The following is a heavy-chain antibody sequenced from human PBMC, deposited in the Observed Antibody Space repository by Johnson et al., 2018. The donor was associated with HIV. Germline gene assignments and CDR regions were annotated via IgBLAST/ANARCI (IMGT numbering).Heavy chain of an antibody. CDR3: ARLPSGYSRDAFDI. CDR1: GFSFEDHD. J-gene: IGHJ3*02. D-gene: IGHD5-18*01. CDR2: IYSGGNT. V-gene: IGHV3-66*04. Sequence: VQLVESGGGLVQPGGSLRLSCAASGFSFEDHDMSWVRQVPGKGLEWVSVIYSGGNTYYADSVRGRFTISRDDSKNTLYLQMNSLRAEDTALYYCARLPSGYSRDAFDIWGQGTMVSVSS.